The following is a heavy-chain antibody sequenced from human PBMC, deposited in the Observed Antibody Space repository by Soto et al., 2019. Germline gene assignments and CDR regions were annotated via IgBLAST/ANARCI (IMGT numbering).Heavy chain of an antibody. J-gene: IGHJ4*02. D-gene: IGHD3-9*01. V-gene: IGHV3-23*01. CDR1: GFTFSSYA. CDR2: ISGSGGST. CDR3: SKGANYDILTGYSGN. Sequence: EVQLLESGGGLVQPGGSLRLSCAASGFTFSSYAMSWVRQAPGKGLEWVSAISGSGGSTYYADSVKGRFTISRDNSKKTLYLQMNSLRAEDTAVYYCSKGANYDILTGYSGNWGQGTLVTVSS.